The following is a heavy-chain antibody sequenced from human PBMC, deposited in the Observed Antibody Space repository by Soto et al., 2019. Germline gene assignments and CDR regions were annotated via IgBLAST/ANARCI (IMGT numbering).Heavy chain of an antibody. Sequence: NPSETLSLTCGVYGGSFSGYFWSWIRQPPGKGLEWIGEIDHSGSTNYNPSLKSRVTMSVDTSKNQFSLRLNSVTAADTAVYFCARVPFARLYDISGRNAFDIWGQGTMVTVSS. D-gene: IGHD3-22*01. J-gene: IGHJ3*02. CDR3: ARVPFARLYDISGRNAFDI. CDR1: GGSFSGYF. CDR2: IDHSGST. V-gene: IGHV4-34*01.